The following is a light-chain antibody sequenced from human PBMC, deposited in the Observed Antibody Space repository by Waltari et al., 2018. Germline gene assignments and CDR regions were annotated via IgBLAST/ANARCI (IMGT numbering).Light chain of an antibody. CDR3: QLWDTSNDRVV. CDR1: NIESES. Sequence: SIMLSQPPSMSVAPGQTARITCGGNNIESESVHWYQQKPGQAPLVVLYDDSARPSGIHRRFSGSNSGNKATLTISRVEAGDEADYYCQLWDTSNDRVVFGGGT. CDR2: DDS. V-gene: IGLV3-21*02. J-gene: IGLJ3*02.